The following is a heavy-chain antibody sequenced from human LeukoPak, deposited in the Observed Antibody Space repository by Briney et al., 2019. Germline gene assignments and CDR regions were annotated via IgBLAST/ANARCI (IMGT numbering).Heavy chain of an antibody. D-gene: IGHD4-17*01. CDR1: GGSFSGYY. V-gene: IGHV4-34*01. J-gene: IGHJ6*02. Sequence: SETLSLTCAVYGGSFSGYYWSWIRQPPGKGLEWIGEINHSGSTNYNPSLKSRVTISVDTSKNQFSLKLSSVTAADTAVYYCAKDRFGTTVTTFHSWYYYYGMDVWGQGTTVTVSS. CDR3: AKDRFGTTVTTFHSWYYYYGMDV. CDR2: INHSGST.